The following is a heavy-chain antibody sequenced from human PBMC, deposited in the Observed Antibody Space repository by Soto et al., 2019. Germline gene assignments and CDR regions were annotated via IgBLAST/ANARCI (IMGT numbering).Heavy chain of an antibody. CDR1: GFTFSGSA. Sequence: EVQLVESGGGLVQPGGSLKLSCAASGFTFSGSAMHWVRQASGKGLEWVGRIRSKANSYATAYAASVKGRFTISRDDSKNTAYLQMNSLKTEDTAVYYCTRPCYDFWSGFYYYYYMDVWGKGTTVIVSS. J-gene: IGHJ6*03. CDR2: IRSKANSYAT. CDR3: TRPCYDFWSGFYYYYYMDV. D-gene: IGHD3-3*01. V-gene: IGHV3-73*01.